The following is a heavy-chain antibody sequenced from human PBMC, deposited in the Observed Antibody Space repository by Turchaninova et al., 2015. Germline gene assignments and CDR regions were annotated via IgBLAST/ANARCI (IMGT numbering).Heavy chain of an antibody. V-gene: IGHV2-26*01. CDR1: GFSPSNARRG. CDR2: IFSNDEK. Sequence: QVTLKESGPVLVKPPETLTLTCPVSGFSPSNARRGVSWIRHPPGKALEWRAHIFSNDEKSYSTSLKSRLTIAKDTSKSQVVLTMTNMDPVDTATYYCARIKADIVVVPAAPPGSAFDIWGQGTMVTVSS. CDR3: ARIKADIVVVPAAPPGSAFDI. D-gene: IGHD2-2*01. J-gene: IGHJ3*02.